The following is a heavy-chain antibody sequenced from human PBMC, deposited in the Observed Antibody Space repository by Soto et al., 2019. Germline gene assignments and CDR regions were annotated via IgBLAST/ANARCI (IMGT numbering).Heavy chain of an antibody. J-gene: IGHJ4*02. V-gene: IGHV6-1*01. CDR1: GDSVSSNSAA. CDR3: ARGGASSSSPWSGFDY. CDR2: TYYRSKYYY. D-gene: IGHD6-6*01. Sequence: SQTLSLTCAISGDSVSSNSAAWNWLRQSPSRGLEWLGRTYYRSKYYYEYAQSVKSRITINPDTSNNHFSLQLNSVTPEDTAVYYCARGGASSSSPWSGFDYWGLGNLVTVSS.